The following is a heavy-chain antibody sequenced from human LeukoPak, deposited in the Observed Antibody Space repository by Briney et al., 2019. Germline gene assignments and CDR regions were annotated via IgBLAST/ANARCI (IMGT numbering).Heavy chain of an antibody. CDR2: INPNSGGT. J-gene: IGHJ4*02. D-gene: IGHD3-22*01. V-gene: IGHV1-2*02. CDR1: GYTFTGYY. CDR3: ARVRSQYYYDSSGPFDY. Sequence: ASVKVSCEASGYTFTGYYMHWVRQAPGQGLEWMGWINPNSGGTNYAQKFQGRVTMTRDTSISTAYMELRSLRSDDTAVYYCARVRSQYYYDSSGPFDYWGQGTLVTVSS.